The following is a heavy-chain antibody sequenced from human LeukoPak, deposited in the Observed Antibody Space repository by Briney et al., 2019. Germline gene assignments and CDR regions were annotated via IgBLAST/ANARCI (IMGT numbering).Heavy chain of an antibody. CDR3: ARARSGWYQWGIDY. D-gene: IGHD6-19*01. V-gene: IGHV4-59*12. J-gene: IGHJ4*02. CDR1: GGSISSYY. Sequence: SETLSPTCTVSGGSISSYYWSWIRQPPGKGLEWIGYIYYSGSTNYNPSLKSRVTISVDTSKNQYSLKLSSVTAADTAVYYCARARSGWYQWGIDYWGQGTLVTVSS. CDR2: IYYSGST.